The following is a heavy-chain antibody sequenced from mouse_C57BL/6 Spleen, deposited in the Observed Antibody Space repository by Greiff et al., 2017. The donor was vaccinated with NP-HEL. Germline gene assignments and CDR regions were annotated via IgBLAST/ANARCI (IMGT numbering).Heavy chain of an antibody. J-gene: IGHJ4*01. V-gene: IGHV1-81*01. D-gene: IGHD6-1*01. CDR1: GYTFTSYG. CDR2: IYPRSGNT. Sequence: QVQLQQSGAELARPGASVKLSCKASGYTFTSYGISWVKQRTGQGLEWIGEIYPRSGNTYYNEKFKGKATLTADKSSSTAYMELRSLTSEDSAVYFCARSGPLYAMDYWGQGTSVTVSS. CDR3: ARSGPLYAMDY.